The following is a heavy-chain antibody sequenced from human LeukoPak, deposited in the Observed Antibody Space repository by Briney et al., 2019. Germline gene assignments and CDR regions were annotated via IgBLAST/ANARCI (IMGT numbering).Heavy chain of an antibody. CDR3: ARRDILTGYYGNWFDP. D-gene: IGHD3-9*01. CDR2: ISAYNGNT. CDR1: GYTFSSYG. J-gene: IGHJ5*02. V-gene: IGHV1-18*01. Sequence: ASVKVSCKASGYTFSSYGISWVRQAPGQGLEWMGWISAYNGNTDYAQKFQGRVTMTRDTSISTAYMELSRLRSDDTAVYYCARRDILTGYYGNWFDPWGQGTLVTVSS.